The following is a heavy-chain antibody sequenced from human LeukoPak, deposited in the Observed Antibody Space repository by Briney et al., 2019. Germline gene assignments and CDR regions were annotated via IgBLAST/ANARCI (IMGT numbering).Heavy chain of an antibody. V-gene: IGHV4-59*12. Sequence: SETLSLTCSVSGGSMSSYYWIWIRQSPGKGLEWIAYISDNGATNYNPSLKSRVTTSLDTSKKQFSLQLTSVTAADTAVYYCARGGYSGSYRSYYFDYWGQGTLVTVSS. D-gene: IGHD1-26*01. CDR3: ARGGYSGSYRSYYFDY. CDR2: ISDNGAT. CDR1: GGSMSSYY. J-gene: IGHJ4*02.